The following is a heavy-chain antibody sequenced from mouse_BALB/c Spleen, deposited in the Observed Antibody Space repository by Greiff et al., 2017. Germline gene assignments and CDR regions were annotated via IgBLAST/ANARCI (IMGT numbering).Heavy chain of an antibody. J-gene: IGHJ2*01. V-gene: IGHV2-9*02. CDR2: IWAGGST. Sequence: VKLVESGPGLVAPSQSLSITCTVSGFPLTSYGVHWVRQPPGKGLEWLGVIWAGGSTNYNSALMSRLSISKDNSKSQVFLKMNSLQTDDTAMYYCARGALLRLLGFDYWGQGTTLTVSS. D-gene: IGHD1-2*01. CDR1: GFPLTSYG. CDR3: ARGALLRLLGFDY.